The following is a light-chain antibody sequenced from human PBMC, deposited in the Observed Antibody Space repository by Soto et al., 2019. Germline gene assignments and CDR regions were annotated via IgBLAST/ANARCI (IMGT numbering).Light chain of an antibody. J-gene: IGLJ2*01. V-gene: IGLV2-23*01. CDR1: SNDVGSYNL. Sequence: HSVLTQPASVSGSPGQSITISCTGTSNDVGSYNLVSWYQLHPGKAPKLMIYEGSKRPSGVSNRFSGSKSGNTASLTISGLQAEDEADYYCCSYAGSNTYVVFGGGTKLTVL. CDR2: EGS. CDR3: CSYAGSNTYVV.